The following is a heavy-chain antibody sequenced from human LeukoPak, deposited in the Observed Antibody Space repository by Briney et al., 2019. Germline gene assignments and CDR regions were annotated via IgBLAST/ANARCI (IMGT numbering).Heavy chain of an antibody. Sequence: ASVKVSCKASGYTFTGYYMHWVRQAPGQGLEWMGWINPNSGGTNYAQKFQGRVTMTRDTSISTAYMELSRLRSDDTAVYYCARVSSGWYVRYFQHWGQGTLVTVSS. V-gene: IGHV1-2*02. D-gene: IGHD6-19*01. CDR1: GYTFTGYY. CDR2: INPNSGGT. J-gene: IGHJ1*01. CDR3: ARVSSGWYVRYFQH.